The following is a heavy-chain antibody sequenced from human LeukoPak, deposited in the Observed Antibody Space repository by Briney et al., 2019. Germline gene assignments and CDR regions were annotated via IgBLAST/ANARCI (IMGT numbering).Heavy chain of an antibody. CDR2: IYSGGST. CDR1: GFTVSSNY. V-gene: IGHV3-53*01. CDR3: AILEMATIGGAFDI. J-gene: IGHJ3*02. Sequence: PGGSLRLSCAASGFTVSSNYMSWVRQAPGKGLEWVSVIYSGGSTYYADSVKGRFTISRDNSKNTLYLQMNSLRAEDTAVYYCAILEMATIGGAFDIWGQGTMVTVSS. D-gene: IGHD5-24*01.